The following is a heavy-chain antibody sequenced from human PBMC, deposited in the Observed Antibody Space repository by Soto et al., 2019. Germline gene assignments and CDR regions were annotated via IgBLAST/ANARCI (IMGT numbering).Heavy chain of an antibody. CDR3: ARQVSRGTTSSSSIYYYGMDV. J-gene: IGHJ6*02. D-gene: IGHD2-2*01. CDR2: IYYSGST. Sequence: QLQLQESGPGLVKPSETLSLTCTVSGGSISSSSYYWGWIRQPPGKGLEWIGSIYYSGSTYYNPSLKSRVTISVDTSKNQFSLKLSSVTAADTAVYYCARQVSRGTTSSSSIYYYGMDVWGQGTTVTVSS. V-gene: IGHV4-39*01. CDR1: GGSISSSSYY.